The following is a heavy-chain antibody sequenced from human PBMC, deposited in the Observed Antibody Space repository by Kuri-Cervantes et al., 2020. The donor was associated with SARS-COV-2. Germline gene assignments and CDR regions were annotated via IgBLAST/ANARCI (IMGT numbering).Heavy chain of an antibody. V-gene: IGHV4-39*01. J-gene: IGHJ2*01. Sequence: SETLSLTCTVSGGSISSYYWGWIRQPPGKGLEWIGSIYYSGSTYYNPSLKSRVTISVDTSKNQFSLKLSSVTAADTAVYYCARVRYCSSTSCRLGWYFDLWGRGTLVTVSS. D-gene: IGHD2-2*01. CDR2: IYYSGST. CDR3: ARVRYCSSTSCRLGWYFDL. CDR1: GGSISSYY.